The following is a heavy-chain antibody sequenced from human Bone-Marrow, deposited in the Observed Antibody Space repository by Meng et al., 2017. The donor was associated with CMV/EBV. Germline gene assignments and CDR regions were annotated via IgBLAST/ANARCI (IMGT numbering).Heavy chain of an antibody. CDR2: IGGNGDDT. Sequence: ASGFAFSTYAVSWVRQVPGKGLEWVSVIGGNGDDTYYADSLKGRFTISRDNSKNTMYLQMNSLRAEDTAVYYCAKGRSGSSTSCSNYWGQGTLVTVSS. D-gene: IGHD2-2*01. J-gene: IGHJ4*02. CDR1: GFAFSTYA. V-gene: IGHV3-23*01. CDR3: AKGRSGSSTSCSNY.